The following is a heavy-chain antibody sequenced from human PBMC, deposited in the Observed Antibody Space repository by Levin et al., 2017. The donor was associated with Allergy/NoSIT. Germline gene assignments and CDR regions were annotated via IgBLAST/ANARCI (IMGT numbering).Heavy chain of an antibody. J-gene: IGHJ5*02. CDR2: ISHSGIT. Sequence: SETLSLTCGVYGGSFSGYWSWILQPPGKGLEWIGEISHSGITNYNPSLESRVTMSVDTSKNQFSLKLSSVTAADTAIYYCARVPMGFKNSFDHWGQGTLVTVSS. D-gene: IGHD1-26*01. V-gene: IGHV4-34*01. CDR3: ARVPMGFKNSFDH. CDR1: GGSFSGY.